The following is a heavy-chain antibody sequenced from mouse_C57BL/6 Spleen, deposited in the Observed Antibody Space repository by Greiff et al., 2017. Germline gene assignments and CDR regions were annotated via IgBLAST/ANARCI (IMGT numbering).Heavy chain of an antibody. CDR1: GYSFTSYY. D-gene: IGHD2-3*01. CDR2: IYPGSGNT. V-gene: IGHV1-66*01. J-gene: IGHJ2*01. CDR3: AREGDGLSLYYFDY. Sequence: QVQLQQSGPELVKPGASVKISCKASGYSFTSYYIHWVKQRPGQGLEWIGWIYPGSGNTKYNEKFKGKATLTADTSSSTAYMQLSSLTSEDSAVXYCAREGDGLSLYYFDYWGQGTTRTVSS.